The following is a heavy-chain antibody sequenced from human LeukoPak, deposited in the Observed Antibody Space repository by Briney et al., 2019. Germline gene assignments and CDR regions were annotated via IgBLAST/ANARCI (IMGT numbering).Heavy chain of an antibody. CDR3: AKRGVVIRVILVGFHKEAYYFDS. V-gene: IGHV3-23*01. J-gene: IGHJ4*02. Sequence: GGSLRLSCAVSGITLSNYGMSWVRQAPGKGLEWVAGISDRGSRTNYADSVKGRFTISTDHPKNTLYLQMNSLRAEDTAVYFCAKRGVVIRVILVGFHKEAYYFDSRGQGALVTVSS. CDR2: ISDRGSRT. D-gene: IGHD3-22*01. CDR1: GITLSNYG.